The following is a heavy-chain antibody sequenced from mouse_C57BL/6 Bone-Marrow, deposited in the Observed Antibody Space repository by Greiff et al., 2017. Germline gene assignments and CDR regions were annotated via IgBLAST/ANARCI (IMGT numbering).Heavy chain of an antibody. D-gene: IGHD1-1*01. Sequence: EVQLVESGGGLVQPKGSLKLSCAASGFSFNTYAMNWVRQAPGKGLEWVARIRSKSNNYATYYADSVKDRFTISRDDSESMLYLQMNNLKTEDTAMYYCVTAPCYRRNYYAMDYWGQGTSVTVSS. CDR3: VTAPCYRRNYYAMDY. CDR1: GFSFNTYA. CDR2: IRSKSNNYAT. V-gene: IGHV10-1*01. J-gene: IGHJ4*01.